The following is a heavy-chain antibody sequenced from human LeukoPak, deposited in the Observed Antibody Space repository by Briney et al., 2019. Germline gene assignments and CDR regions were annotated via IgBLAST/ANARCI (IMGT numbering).Heavy chain of an antibody. D-gene: IGHD3-3*01. Sequence: ASLKVSSKASGYTFTGYYMHWVRQAPGQGLEWMGWINPNSGGTNYAQKFQGRVTMTRDTSISTAYMELSRLRSDDTAVYYCARGSIFGVVIGFDYWGQGTLVTVSS. CDR1: GYTFTGYY. J-gene: IGHJ4*02. CDR3: ARGSIFGVVIGFDY. CDR2: INPNSGGT. V-gene: IGHV1-2*02.